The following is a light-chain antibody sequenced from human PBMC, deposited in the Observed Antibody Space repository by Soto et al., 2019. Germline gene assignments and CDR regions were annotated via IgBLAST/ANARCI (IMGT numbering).Light chain of an antibody. CDR3: MQALQTPT. V-gene: IGKV2-28*01. CDR1: QGLLKTDGFQY. Sequence: IVLTQSPRSRAVTPGEAASISFRSSQGLLKTDGFQYLDWYLQKPGQSPQLLIFVASNRASGVPDRFSGSGSGRDFTLRISRVEAEDVGVYYCMQALQTPTFGQGTRLEIK. CDR2: VAS. J-gene: IGKJ5*01.